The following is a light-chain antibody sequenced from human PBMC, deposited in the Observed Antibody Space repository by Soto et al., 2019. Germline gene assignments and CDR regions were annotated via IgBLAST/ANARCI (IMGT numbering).Light chain of an antibody. CDR1: MRDVGAYNL. V-gene: IGLV2-14*01. J-gene: IGLJ3*02. Sequence: QSVLTQPASVSGSARQSITISCSGTMRDVGAYNLVSWYQQHPGTAPKLIIYEVRNRTSGISSRFSGSSSGNTASLTISGLQSEDEGDYYCSAYTARTTLVFGGGTKGTVL. CDR3: SAYTARTTLV. CDR2: EVR.